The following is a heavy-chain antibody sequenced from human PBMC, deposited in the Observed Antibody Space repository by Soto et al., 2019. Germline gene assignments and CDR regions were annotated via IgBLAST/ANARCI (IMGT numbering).Heavy chain of an antibody. Sequence: EVQLVESGGGLVNPGGSLRLSCAASGFTFSSYSMNWVRQAPGKGLEWVSSISRNSDYTYYSDSVKGRFIISRDNARTSLYLHMNSLRGEATAVYFCARVGAYFGEFDYFDYWGRGALVTVSS. D-gene: IGHD3-10*01. J-gene: IGHJ4*02. CDR2: ISRNSDYT. V-gene: IGHV3-21*01. CDR1: GFTFSSYS. CDR3: ARVGAYFGEFDYFDY.